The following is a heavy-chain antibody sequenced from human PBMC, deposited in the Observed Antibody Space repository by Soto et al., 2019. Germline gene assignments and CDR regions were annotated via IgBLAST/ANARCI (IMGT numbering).Heavy chain of an antibody. CDR2: IGSSGSTI. D-gene: IGHD3-10*01. CDR3: ARSYYYGSGSYGFDS. CDR1: GFTFSHYS. Sequence: EVQLVESGGGLVQPGGSLRLSCAASGFTFSHYSMNWVRQAPGKGLEWVSYIGSSGSTIYYADSVKGRFSISRDSAKNSLYLQMSSLRDEDTAVYYCARSYYYGSGSYGFDSWGQGTLVTVSS. J-gene: IGHJ4*02. V-gene: IGHV3-48*02.